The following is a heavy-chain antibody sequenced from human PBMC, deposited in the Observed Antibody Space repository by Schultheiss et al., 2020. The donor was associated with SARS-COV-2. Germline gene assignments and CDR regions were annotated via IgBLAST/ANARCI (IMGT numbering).Heavy chain of an antibody. D-gene: IGHD3-22*01. J-gene: IGHJ4*02. CDR2: IYYSGST. Sequence: SETLSLTCTVSGGSISSYYWSWIRQPPGKGLEWIGYIYYSGSTYYNPSLKSRVTITVDKSKNQFSLKLSSVTAADTAVYYCARVSGSRRITMIVVAGAFDYWGQGTLVTVSS. CDR1: GGSISSYY. CDR3: ARVSGSRRITMIVVAGAFDY. V-gene: IGHV4-59*12.